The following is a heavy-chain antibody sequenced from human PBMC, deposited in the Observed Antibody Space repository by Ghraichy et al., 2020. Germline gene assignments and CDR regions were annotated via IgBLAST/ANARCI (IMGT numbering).Heavy chain of an antibody. D-gene: IGHD2-15*01. J-gene: IGHJ4*02. CDR1: GFSFSSYW. Sequence: GGSLRLSCAASGFSFSSYWMTWVRQAPGKGLEWVANINQDATDKNYVDSVKGRFTISRDNAKNSLYLQMISLRAEDTAVYYCARDVGYCADCWGQGTLVTVSS. V-gene: IGHV3-7*01. CDR2: INQDATDK. CDR3: ARDVGYCADC.